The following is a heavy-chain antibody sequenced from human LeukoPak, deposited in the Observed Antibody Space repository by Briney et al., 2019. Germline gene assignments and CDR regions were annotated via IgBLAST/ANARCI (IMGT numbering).Heavy chain of an antibody. D-gene: IGHD4-17*01. Sequence: TSETLSLTCTVSGGSISSYYWSWIRQPAGKGLEWIGRIYTSGSTNYNPSLKSRVTMSVATSKNQFSLKLSSVTAADTAVYYCARDWATVTTFDAFDIWGQGTMVTVSS. CDR1: GGSISSYY. CDR2: IYTSGST. V-gene: IGHV4-4*07. CDR3: ARDWATVTTFDAFDI. J-gene: IGHJ3*02.